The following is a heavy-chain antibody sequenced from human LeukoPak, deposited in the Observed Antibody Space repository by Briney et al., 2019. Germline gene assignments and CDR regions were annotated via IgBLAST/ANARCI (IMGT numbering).Heavy chain of an antibody. V-gene: IGHV3-30-3*01. Sequence: GGSLRLSCAASGFTFSNYAMHRVRQAPGKGLEWVAVISYDGSNKYYADSVKGRFTISRDNSKNTLYLQMNSLRAEDTAVYYCARLVEVLAFDIWGQGTMVTVSS. D-gene: IGHD4/OR15-4a*01. CDR3: ARLVEVLAFDI. CDR1: GFTFSNYA. J-gene: IGHJ3*02. CDR2: ISYDGSNK.